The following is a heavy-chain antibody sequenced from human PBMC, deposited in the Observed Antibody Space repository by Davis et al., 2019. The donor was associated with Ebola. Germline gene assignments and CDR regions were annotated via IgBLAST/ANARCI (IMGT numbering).Heavy chain of an antibody. Sequence: SVKVSCKASGYIFIHYYLHWVRQAPGRGLQWMGRINPNTGGTDYAQDFQGWVTMTRDTSSSTAYMELNRLRSDDSAMYYCAREAADHRGIDFWGQGTMVTVSS. CDR2: INPNTGGT. CDR1: GYIFIHYY. V-gene: IGHV1-2*04. CDR3: AREAADHRGIDF. D-gene: IGHD3-16*01. J-gene: IGHJ4*02.